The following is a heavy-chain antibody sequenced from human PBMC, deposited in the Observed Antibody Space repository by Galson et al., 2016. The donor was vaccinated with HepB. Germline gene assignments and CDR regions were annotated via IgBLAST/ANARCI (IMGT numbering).Heavy chain of an antibody. CDR2: VKQDGSEK. Sequence: SLRLSCAASGFPLSSFWMNRVRQAPGKGLQWVANVKQDGSEKYYAESVKGRFTISRDNARNSMFLQMNSLRPDDTAVYYCGRAQWIPARRAAYFDYWGQGILVTVSS. J-gene: IGHJ4*02. D-gene: IGHD5-18*01. CDR3: GRAQWIPARRAAYFDY. CDR1: GFPLSSFW. V-gene: IGHV3-7*04.